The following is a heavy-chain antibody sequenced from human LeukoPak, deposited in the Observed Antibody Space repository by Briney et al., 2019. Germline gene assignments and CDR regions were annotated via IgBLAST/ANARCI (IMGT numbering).Heavy chain of an antibody. CDR3: AKGFHRTWALIMGATTIDY. Sequence: PGGSLRPSCAASGFAFGSYTMNWVCQAPGKGLEGVASIGSDSSYISYADSMKGRFTISRDNAKSSLYLQMNSLRAEDTAVYYCAKGFHRTWALIMGATTIDYWGQGTLVTVSS. CDR1: GFAFGSYT. D-gene: IGHD1-26*01. V-gene: IGHV3-21*04. CDR2: IGSDSSYI. J-gene: IGHJ4*02.